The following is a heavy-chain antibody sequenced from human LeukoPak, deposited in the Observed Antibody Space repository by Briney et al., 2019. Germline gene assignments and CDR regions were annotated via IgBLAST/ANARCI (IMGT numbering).Heavy chain of an antibody. Sequence: SQTLSLTCTVAGGSISSGAYWWTWIRQDQVKGLEWIGYIYYSGNTNYNPSLKSRVTISVDTSKNQFSLKLSSVTAADTAVYYCASITLVNRGAWGQGTLVTVSS. D-gene: IGHD3-10*01. V-gene: IGHV4-31*03. CDR3: ASITLVNRGA. J-gene: IGHJ5*02. CDR1: GGSISSGAYW. CDR2: IYYSGNT.